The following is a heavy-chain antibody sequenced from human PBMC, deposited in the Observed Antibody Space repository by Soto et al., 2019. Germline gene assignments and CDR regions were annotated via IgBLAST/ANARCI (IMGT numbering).Heavy chain of an antibody. J-gene: IGHJ5*02. Sequence: GGTLRLSCAASGFTFSSYNMNWVRQAAGKGLEWVSYISSSSSTIYYTDSVRGRFTITRDNAKNSLYLQMNSPRDEDTAVYYCARDRELYYDFWSGYYSGWFDPWGQGTLVTVSS. D-gene: IGHD3-3*01. CDR3: ARDRELYYDFWSGYYSGWFDP. CDR2: ISSSSSTI. CDR1: GFTFSSYN. V-gene: IGHV3-48*02.